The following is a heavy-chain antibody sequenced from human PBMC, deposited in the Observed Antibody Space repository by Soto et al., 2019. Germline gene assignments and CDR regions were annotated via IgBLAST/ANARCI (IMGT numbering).Heavy chain of an antibody. Sequence: GESLQISCEGSGYSFTSYWIGWVRQMPGKGLEWMGRIDPSDSYTNYSPSFQGHVTISADKSISTAYLQWSSLKASDTAMYYCAIVVVPAAFYYGMDVWGQGTTVTVSS. CDR1: GYSFTSYW. D-gene: IGHD2-2*01. CDR2: IDPSDSYT. V-gene: IGHV5-10-1*01. CDR3: AIVVVPAAFYYGMDV. J-gene: IGHJ6*02.